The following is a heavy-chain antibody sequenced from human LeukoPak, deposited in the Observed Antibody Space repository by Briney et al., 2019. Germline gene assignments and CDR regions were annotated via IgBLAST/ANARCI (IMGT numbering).Heavy chain of an antibody. CDR1: GYSFTSYW. V-gene: IGHV5-51*01. Sequence: GESLQISSQGSGYSFTSYWIGWVRPMPGKGLEWMGIIYPGDSDTRHSPSFQGQVTISADKSISTAYLQWSSLKASDTAMYYCASSSSSWPIYYFDYWGQGTLVTVSS. D-gene: IGHD6-13*01. CDR3: ASSSSSWPIYYFDY. CDR2: IYPGDSDT. J-gene: IGHJ4*02.